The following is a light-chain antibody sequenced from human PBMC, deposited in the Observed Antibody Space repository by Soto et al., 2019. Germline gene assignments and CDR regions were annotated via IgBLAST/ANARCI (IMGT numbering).Light chain of an antibody. J-gene: IGKJ3*01. V-gene: IGKV3-20*01. CDR1: QSVNSAY. CDR2: GAS. Sequence: EIVLTQSPGTLSLSPGERASLSCRASQSVNSAYLAWYQQKPGQAPRLLIYGASSRATGIPDRFSGSGSGTDFTLTISRLEPEDFAVYYCQHYGSSLRAFGPGTKVDVK. CDR3: QHYGSSLRA.